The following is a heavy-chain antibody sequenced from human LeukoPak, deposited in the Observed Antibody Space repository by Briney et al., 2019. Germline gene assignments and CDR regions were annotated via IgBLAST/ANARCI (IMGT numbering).Heavy chain of an antibody. J-gene: IGHJ6*02. Sequence: GGSLRLSCAASGFTFSSYSMNWVRQAPGKGLEWVSSISSSSSYIYYADSVKGRFTISRDNAKNSLYLQMNSLRAADTAVYYCARDGSPPYSDILTGYYPYYYYYGMDVWGQGTTVTVSS. CDR1: GFTFSSYS. CDR2: ISSSSSYI. CDR3: ARDGSPPYSDILTGYYPYYYYYGMDV. V-gene: IGHV3-21*01. D-gene: IGHD3-9*01.